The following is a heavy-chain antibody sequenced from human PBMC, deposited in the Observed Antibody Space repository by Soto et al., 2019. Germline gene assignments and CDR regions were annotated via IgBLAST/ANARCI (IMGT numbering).Heavy chain of an antibody. CDR1: GFTFSSCS. J-gene: IGHJ4*02. V-gene: IGHV3-48*01. CDR2: ISGSGDTK. Sequence: EVQLVESGGGLVQPGGSLRLSCASSGFTFSSCSMNWVRQAPGKGLEWVSFISGSGDTKYYADSVKGRFTISRDNAKNSLYLQMNSLRAEDTAVYYCAKGEGIAVAGTFFLYWGQGTLVIVSS. D-gene: IGHD6-19*01. CDR3: AKGEGIAVAGTFFLY.